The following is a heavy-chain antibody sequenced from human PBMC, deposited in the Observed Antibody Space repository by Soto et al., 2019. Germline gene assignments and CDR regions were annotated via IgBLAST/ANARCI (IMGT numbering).Heavy chain of an antibody. V-gene: IGHV1-69*01. CDR3: ATWQGVEMATGRNPDAFDI. CDR2: IIPIFGTA. J-gene: IGHJ3*02. D-gene: IGHD5-12*01. CDR1: GGTFSSYA. Sequence: QVQLVQSGAEVKKPGSSVKVSCKASGGTFSSYAISWVRQAPGQGLEWMGGIIPIFGTANYAQKFQGRVTITADESTSTAYMELSSLRSEDTAAYYCATWQGVEMATGRNPDAFDIWGQGTMVTVSS.